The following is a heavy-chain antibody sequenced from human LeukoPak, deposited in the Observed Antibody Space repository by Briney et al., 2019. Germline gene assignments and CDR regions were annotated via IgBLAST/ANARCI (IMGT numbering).Heavy chain of an antibody. CDR3: ATDILTGYEIDY. V-gene: IGHV1-18*01. CDR1: GYTFTSYG. CDR2: ISAYNGNT. J-gene: IGHJ4*02. Sequence: ASVKVSCKASGYTFTSYGISWVRQAPGQGLEWMGWISAYNGNTNYAQKLQGRVTMTEDTSTDTAYMELSSLRSEDTAVYYCATDILTGYEIDYWGQGTLVTVSS. D-gene: IGHD3-9*01.